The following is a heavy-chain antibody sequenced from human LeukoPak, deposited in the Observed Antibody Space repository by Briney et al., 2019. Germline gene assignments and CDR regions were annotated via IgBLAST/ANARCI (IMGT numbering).Heavy chain of an antibody. D-gene: IGHD3-3*01. CDR2: ISYDGSNK. J-gene: IGHJ4*02. V-gene: IGHV3-30-3*01. CDR1: GFTFSSYA. CDR3: ATGTYYDFWSGYYIY. Sequence: GGSLRLSCAASGFTFSSYAMHWVRRAPGKGLEWVAVISYDGSNKYYADSVKGRFTISRDNSKNTLYLQMNSLRAEDTAVYYCATGTYYDFWSGYYIYWGQGTLVTVSS.